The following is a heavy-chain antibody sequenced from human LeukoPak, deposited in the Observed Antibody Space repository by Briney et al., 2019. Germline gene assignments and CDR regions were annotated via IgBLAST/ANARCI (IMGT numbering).Heavy chain of an antibody. Sequence: GGSLRLSCAASGFTFDDYGMHWVRQLPGKGPEWVSGINWKSDSIAYAVSVRGRFTISRDNAKNALYLQMNNLRADDTALYYCARARGETTSYYFYLDVWGRGTTVTVSS. V-gene: IGHV3-9*01. CDR1: GFTFDDYG. CDR3: ARARGETTSYYFYLDV. D-gene: IGHD3-10*01. J-gene: IGHJ6*03. CDR2: INWKSDSI.